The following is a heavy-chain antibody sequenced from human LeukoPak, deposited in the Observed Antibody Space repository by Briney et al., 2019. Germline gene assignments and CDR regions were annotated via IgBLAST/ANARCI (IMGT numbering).Heavy chain of an antibody. CDR1: GGSISNHY. Sequence: SETLSLTCSVSGGSISNHYWSWIRQAPGKTLEYIGNIYSSGSTYYNPSLKSRLTISLDTSQNQFSLRLTSVGAADTAVYYCARGGPTVTTDYWGQGTLVTISS. CDR3: ARGGPTVTTDY. CDR2: IYSSGST. J-gene: IGHJ4*02. V-gene: IGHV4-59*11. D-gene: IGHD4-17*01.